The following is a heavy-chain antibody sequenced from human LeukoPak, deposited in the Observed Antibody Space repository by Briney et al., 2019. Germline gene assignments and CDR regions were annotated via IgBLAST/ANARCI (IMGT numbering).Heavy chain of an antibody. CDR2: ISWNSGSI. D-gene: IGHD2-2*02. Sequence: GRSLRLSCAASGFTFDDYAMHWVRHAPGKGLEWVSGISWNSGSIGYADSVKGRFTISRDNAKNSLYLQMNSLRAEDTALYYCAKDHTLSNYGMDVWGKGTTVTVSS. CDR1: GFTFDDYA. J-gene: IGHJ6*04. V-gene: IGHV3-9*01. CDR3: AKDHTLSNYGMDV.